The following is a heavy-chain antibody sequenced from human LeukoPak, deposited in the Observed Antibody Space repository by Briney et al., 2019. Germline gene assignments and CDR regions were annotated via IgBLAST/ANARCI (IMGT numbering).Heavy chain of an antibody. Sequence: GGSLRLSCATSGFTFSSNWMSWVRHVPGRGLDWVANIKPDGSAEYYAASVKGRFTVSRDNAKNSLYLQMNSLRAEDTAVYYCASQKMSRIAAAGTVPLGYWGQGTLVTVSS. CDR1: GFTFSSNW. J-gene: IGHJ4*02. V-gene: IGHV3-7*03. D-gene: IGHD6-13*01. CDR2: IKPDGSAE. CDR3: ASQKMSRIAAAGTVPLGY.